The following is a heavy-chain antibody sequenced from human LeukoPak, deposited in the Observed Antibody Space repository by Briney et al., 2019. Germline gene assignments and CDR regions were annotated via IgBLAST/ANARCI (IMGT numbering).Heavy chain of an antibody. V-gene: IGHV3-30*04. CDR3: AKGDKQLVCNRRKGGFDP. Sequence: GGSLRLSCAASGFTFSSYAMHWIRQTPGKGLEWVAFISYDGSNKNYADSVKGRFIISRDNSKNTLYLQMNSLRTEDTSVYYLAKGDKQLVCNRRKGGFDPWGQGTLVTVSS. CDR2: ISYDGSNK. CDR1: GFTFSSYA. J-gene: IGHJ5*02. D-gene: IGHD6-13*01.